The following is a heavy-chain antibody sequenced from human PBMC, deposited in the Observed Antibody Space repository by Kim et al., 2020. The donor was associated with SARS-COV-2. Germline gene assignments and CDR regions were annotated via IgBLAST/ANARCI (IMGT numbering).Heavy chain of an antibody. V-gene: IGHV7-4-1*02. CDR2: INTNTGNP. CDR3: ARTFYDSSAYYYVDY. D-gene: IGHD3-22*01. J-gene: IGHJ4*02. Sequence: ASVKVSCNASGYTFTTYGMNWVRQAPGQGLEWKGWINTNTGNPTFAQGFTGRFVFSLDTSVSTAYLQISSLKAEDTAVYYCARTFYDSSAYYYVDYWGQGTLVTVS. CDR1: GYTFTTYG.